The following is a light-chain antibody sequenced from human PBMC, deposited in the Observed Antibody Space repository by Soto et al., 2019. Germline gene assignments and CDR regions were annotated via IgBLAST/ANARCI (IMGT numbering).Light chain of an antibody. J-gene: IGKJ5*01. Sequence: EIVLTQSPATLSLSPGERATLSCRASQSVTSYLVWYQQKPGQAPRLLIYDASNRTTGIPTRFTGSGAGTDFTLTISSVEPEDVAVYYCQHRYNWPFTFGQGTQLEIK. CDR3: QHRYNWPFT. V-gene: IGKV3-11*01. CDR1: QSVTSY. CDR2: DAS.